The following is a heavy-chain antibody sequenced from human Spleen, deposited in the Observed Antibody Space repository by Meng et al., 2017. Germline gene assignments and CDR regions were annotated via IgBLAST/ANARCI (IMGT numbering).Heavy chain of an antibody. CDR2: ISISGETT. CDR1: GFTVSDNY. V-gene: IGHV3-23*01. J-gene: IGHJ4*02. CDR3: AKEIRPNDY. Sequence: GGSLRLSCAASGFTVSDNYMNWVRQAPGKGLEWVSSISISGETTRYADSVKGRFTVSRDNSRSTLHLQMNSLRAEDTAIYYCAKEIRPNDYWGQGTLVTVSS.